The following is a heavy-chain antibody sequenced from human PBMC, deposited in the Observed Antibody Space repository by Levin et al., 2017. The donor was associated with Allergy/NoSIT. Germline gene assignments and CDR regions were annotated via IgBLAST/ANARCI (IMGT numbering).Heavy chain of an antibody. CDR1: GGSLSAYY. D-gene: IGHD2-15*01. Sequence: PSETLSLSCAVYGGSLSAYYWSWIRQPPGKGLEWIGEINHSGSTNYNPSLKSRVTISVDTSKNHFSLKLNSVTAADTAVYYCAKGGYCSGGGRCYSAVHYFDYWGQGTLVTVSS. CDR2: INHSGST. CDR3: AKGGYCSGGGRCYSAVHYFDY. J-gene: IGHJ4*02. V-gene: IGHV4-34*01.